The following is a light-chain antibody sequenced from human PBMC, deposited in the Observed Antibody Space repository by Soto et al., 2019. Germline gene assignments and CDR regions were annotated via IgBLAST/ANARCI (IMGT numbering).Light chain of an antibody. CDR1: QSVSSSY. CDR3: QQYGRSPPT. V-gene: IGKV3-20*01. Sequence: EIVLTQSPGTLSLSPGERATLSCRASQSVSSSYLAWYQQKPGQAPRLLIYGASSRATGIPDRFSGSGSGTDFNLTISRLEPEDFSVDYCQQYGRSPPTFGHGKKVEIK. CDR2: GAS. J-gene: IGKJ1*01.